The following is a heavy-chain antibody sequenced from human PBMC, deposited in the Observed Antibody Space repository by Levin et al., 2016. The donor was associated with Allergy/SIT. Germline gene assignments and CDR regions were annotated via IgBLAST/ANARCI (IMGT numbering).Heavy chain of an antibody. D-gene: IGHD3-16*01. J-gene: IGHJ4*02. CDR1: GFTFSDFV. CDR3: ARDLAGATYVFGY. V-gene: IGHV3-23*01. CDR2: ISTNVGRT. Sequence: GGSLRLSCEASGFTFSDFVMSWVRQTPGKGLEWVSTISTNVGRTYYADSVKGRFTISRDNSKNTLYLQMNRLRAEDTAVYYCARDLAGATYVFGYWGQGTLVAVSS.